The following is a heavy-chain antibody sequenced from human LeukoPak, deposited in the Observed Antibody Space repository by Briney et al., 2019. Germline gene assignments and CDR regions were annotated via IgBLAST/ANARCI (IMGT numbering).Heavy chain of an antibody. D-gene: IGHD3-10*01. CDR1: GYTFTGYY. J-gene: IGHJ4*02. Sequence: ASVKVSCKASGYTFTGYYMHWVRQAPGQGLEWMGWINPNSGGTNYAQKFQGRVTMTRDTSISTAYMELSRLRSDDTAVYYCARLPTIYGSGSHFDYWGQGTLVTVSS. CDR2: INPNSGGT. CDR3: ARLPTIYGSGSHFDY. V-gene: IGHV1-2*02.